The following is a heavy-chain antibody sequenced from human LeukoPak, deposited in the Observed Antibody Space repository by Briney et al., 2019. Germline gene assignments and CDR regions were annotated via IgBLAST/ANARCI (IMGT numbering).Heavy chain of an antibody. V-gene: IGHV3-21*01. CDR3: ATEPVAQRDF. Sequence: GGSLSLSCAVSGFTFSLYSMNWVRQAPGKGLEWVSSISSGSRYLYYADSVKGRFTISRDNAKNSLYLRMSSLRAEDTALYYCATEPVAQRDFWGQGTLVTVSS. CDR2: ISSGSRYL. CDR1: GFTFSLYS. J-gene: IGHJ4*02. D-gene: IGHD1-14*01.